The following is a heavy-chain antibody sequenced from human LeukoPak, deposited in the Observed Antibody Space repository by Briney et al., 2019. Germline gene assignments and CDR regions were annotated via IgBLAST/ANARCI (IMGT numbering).Heavy chain of an antibody. CDR3: ARTIWFGELWGYFDY. CDR1: GYTFTSYY. D-gene: IGHD3-10*01. V-gene: IGHV1-46*01. Sequence: ASAKVSCKASGYTFTSYYMHWVRPAPGQGLEWMGIINPSGGSTSYAQKFQGRVTMTRDMSTSTVYMELSSLRSEDTAVYYCARTIWFGELWGYFDYWGQGTLVTVSS. J-gene: IGHJ4*02. CDR2: INPSGGST.